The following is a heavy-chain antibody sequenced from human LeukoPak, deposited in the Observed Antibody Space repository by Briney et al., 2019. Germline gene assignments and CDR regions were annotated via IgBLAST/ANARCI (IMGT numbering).Heavy chain of an antibody. D-gene: IGHD6-13*01. CDR3: ARPFFFSSSFDY. Sequence: GASVKVSCKASGYAFTSYAMHWVRQAPGQRLEWMGWINAGNGNTKYSQKFQGRVTITRDTSASTAYMELSSLRSEDTAVYYCARPFFFSSSFDYWGQGTLVTVSS. V-gene: IGHV1-3*01. CDR1: GYAFTSYA. CDR2: INAGNGNT. J-gene: IGHJ4*02.